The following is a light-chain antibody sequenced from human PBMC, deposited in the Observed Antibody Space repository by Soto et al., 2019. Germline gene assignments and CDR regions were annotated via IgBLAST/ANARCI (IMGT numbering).Light chain of an antibody. CDR2: EVS. Sequence: QSVLTQPASVSGSPGQSITVSCTGTSSDVGGYNSVSWYQQHPGKPPKLIIYEVSNRPSGVSDRLSGSKSGSTASLTISGLQAEDEADYYCSSYTSTSSYVFATGTKVTVL. CDR1: SSDVGGYNS. J-gene: IGLJ1*01. V-gene: IGLV2-14*03. CDR3: SSYTSTSSYV.